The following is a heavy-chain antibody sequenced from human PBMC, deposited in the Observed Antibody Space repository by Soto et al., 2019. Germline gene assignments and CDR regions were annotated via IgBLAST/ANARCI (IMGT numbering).Heavy chain of an antibody. D-gene: IGHD3-3*01. Sequence: SETLSLTCAVYGGSFSHYYWSWIRQPPGKGLEWIGEINHSGSTNNHPSFKSRVTISVDTSKNQFSLKLSSVTAADTAVYYCARNGSYYDFWSGYYFGGGMDVWGRGTTVTVSS. CDR2: INHSGST. CDR3: ARNGSYYDFWSGYYFGGGMDV. V-gene: IGHV4-34*01. J-gene: IGHJ6*02. CDR1: GGSFSHYY.